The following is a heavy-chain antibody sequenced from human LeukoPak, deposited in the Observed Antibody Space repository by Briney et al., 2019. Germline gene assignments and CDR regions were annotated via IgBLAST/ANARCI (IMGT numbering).Heavy chain of an antibody. V-gene: IGHV5-51*01. D-gene: IGHD3-22*01. CDR2: IYPSDSDT. CDR1: GYSFTSYW. J-gene: IGHJ4*02. Sequence: GESLKISCKGSGYSFTSYWIGWVRQMAGEGLEWMGIIYPSDSDTRYSPSLQGQVTISADKSISTAYLQWSSLKASDTAMYYCARGSSGLQYYFDYWGQGTLVTVSS. CDR3: ARGSSGLQYYFDY.